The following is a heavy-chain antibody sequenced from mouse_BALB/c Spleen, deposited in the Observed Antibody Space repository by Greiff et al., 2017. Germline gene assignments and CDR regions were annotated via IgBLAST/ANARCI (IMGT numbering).Heavy chain of an antibody. CDR2: IYPGGGYT. CDR1: GYTFTNYW. J-gene: IGHJ1*01. D-gene: IGHD1-1*01. CDR3: ARTPATVVAPYWYFDV. Sequence: QVQLKESGPELVKPGALVKISCKASGYTFTNYWLGWVKQRPGHGLEWIGDIYPGGGYTNYNEKFKGKATLTADTSSSTAYMQLSSLTSEDSAVYFCARTPATVVAPYWYFDVWGAGTTVTVSS. V-gene: IGHV1-63*02.